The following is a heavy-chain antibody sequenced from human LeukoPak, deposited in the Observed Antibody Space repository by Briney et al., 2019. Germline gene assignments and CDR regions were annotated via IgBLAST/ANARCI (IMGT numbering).Heavy chain of an antibody. Sequence: GASLRLSCAASGFTFGSYAMSWVRQAPGKGLEWVSAISGSGGSTYYADSVKGRFTISRDNSKNTLYLQMNSLRAEDTAVYYCAKAGASYSSSWYVRWFDPWGQGTLVTVSS. CDR2: ISGSGGST. CDR1: GFTFGSYA. D-gene: IGHD6-13*01. J-gene: IGHJ5*02. CDR3: AKAGASYSSSWYVRWFDP. V-gene: IGHV3-23*01.